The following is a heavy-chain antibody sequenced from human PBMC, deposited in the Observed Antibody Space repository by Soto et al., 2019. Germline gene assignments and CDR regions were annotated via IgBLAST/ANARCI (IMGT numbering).Heavy chain of an antibody. V-gene: IGHV3-23*01. CDR2: IGGRDGST. J-gene: IGHJ1*01. CDR1: GFTCSDYA. CDR3: AREDSGWYGEFFQH. Sequence: GGSLRLSCAASGFTCSDYAMAWVRQAPGKGLEWVSKIGGRDGSTDYADAVKGRFTISRDNTKNTLHLQMSSLRAEDTALYYCAREDSGWYGEFFQHWGQGTLVTVSS. D-gene: IGHD6-19*01.